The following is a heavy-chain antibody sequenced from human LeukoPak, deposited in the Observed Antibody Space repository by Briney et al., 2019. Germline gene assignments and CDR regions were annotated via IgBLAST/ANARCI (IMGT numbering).Heavy chain of an antibody. CDR2: IYYSGST. CDR1: GGSISSYY. Sequence: PSETLSLTCTVPGGSISSYYWTWIRQPPGKGLEWIGYIYYSGSTSYNPSLMSRVTFSIDTSRNQFSLKLSSVTAADTAVYYCARLGLGSSRDYWGQGTLVTVSS. D-gene: IGHD6-6*01. CDR3: ARLGLGSSRDY. J-gene: IGHJ4*02. V-gene: IGHV4-59*08.